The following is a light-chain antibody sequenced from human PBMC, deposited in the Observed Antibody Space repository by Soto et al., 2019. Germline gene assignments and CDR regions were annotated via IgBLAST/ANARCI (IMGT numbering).Light chain of an antibody. Sequence: DIQMTQSPLTLSRSLANTLPITSXASQTISSWLAWYQQKPGKAPKLLIYKASTLKSGVPSRFSGSGSGTEFTLTISSLQPDDFATYYCQHYNSYSEAFGQGTKVDIK. CDR2: KAS. V-gene: IGKV1-5*03. CDR3: QHYNSYSEA. CDR1: QTISSW. J-gene: IGKJ1*01.